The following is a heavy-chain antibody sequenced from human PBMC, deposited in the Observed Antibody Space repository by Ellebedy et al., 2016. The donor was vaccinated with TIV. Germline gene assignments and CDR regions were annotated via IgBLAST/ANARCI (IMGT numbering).Heavy chain of an antibody. Sequence: GESLKISCAASGFTFSSYGMHWVRQAPGKGLEWVAVIWYDGSNKYYADSVKGRFTISRDNSKNTLYLQMNSLRAEGTAVYYCARDRFVLRFLEWLTPSPYYYGMDVWGQGTTVTVSS. CDR2: IWYDGSNK. D-gene: IGHD3-3*01. J-gene: IGHJ6*02. CDR3: ARDRFVLRFLEWLTPSPYYYGMDV. CDR1: GFTFSSYG. V-gene: IGHV3-33*08.